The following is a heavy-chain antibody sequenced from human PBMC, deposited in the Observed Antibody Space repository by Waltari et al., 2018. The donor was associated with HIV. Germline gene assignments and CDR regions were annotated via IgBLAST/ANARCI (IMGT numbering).Heavy chain of an antibody. Sequence: EVQLVQSGAEVKKPGATVKISCKVSGYTFTDYYMHWVQQAPGKGLEWMGLVYPEEGETKSAGKSQGSGTITAETSTDPAYMGLSSRGSGDTAVYYCVFSLGVEFRGGGYWGQGTLVTVSS. CDR2: VYPEEGET. J-gene: IGHJ4*02. V-gene: IGHV1-69-2*01. CDR3: VFSLGVEFRGGGY. CDR1: GYTFTDYY. D-gene: IGHD3-10*01.